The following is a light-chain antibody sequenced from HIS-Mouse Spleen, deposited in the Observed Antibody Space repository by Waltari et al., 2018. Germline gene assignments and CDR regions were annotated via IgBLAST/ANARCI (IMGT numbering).Light chain of an antibody. CDR1: KLRVKY. V-gene: IGLV3-1*01. CDR3: QAWDSSTDVV. Sequence: SYELTQPPSVTVSPGQTASITSSRAKLRVKYECWYHQKPGQSPVLVTYQDSTRPSGIPERFSGSNSGNTATLTIRGTQAMDEADYYCQAWDSSTDVVFGGGTKLTVL. J-gene: IGLJ2*01. CDR2: QDS.